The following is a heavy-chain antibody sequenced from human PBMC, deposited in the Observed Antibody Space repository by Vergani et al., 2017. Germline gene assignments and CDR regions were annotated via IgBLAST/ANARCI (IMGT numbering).Heavy chain of an antibody. CDR3: AREKGYCSSTSCYKYYYYMDV. CDR1: GGSISSGGYY. J-gene: IGHJ6*03. Sequence: QVQLQESGPGLVKPSQTLSLTCTVSGGSISSGGYYWSWIRQHPGKGLEWIGYIYYSGSTYYNPSLKSRVTISVDTSKNQFSLKLSSVTAADTAVYYCAREKGYCSSTSCYKYYYYMDVWGKGTTVTVSS. CDR2: IYYSGST. D-gene: IGHD2-2*02. V-gene: IGHV4-31*03.